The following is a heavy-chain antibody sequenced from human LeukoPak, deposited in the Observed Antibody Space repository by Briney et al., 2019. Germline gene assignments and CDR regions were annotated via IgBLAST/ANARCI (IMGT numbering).Heavy chain of an antibody. V-gene: IGHV3-23*01. CDR1: GFTFSSYA. D-gene: IGHD3-22*01. Sequence: GGSLRLSCAASGFTFSSYAMSWVRQAPGKGLEWVSDISGGGGSTYYADSVKGRFTISRDNSKNTLYLQMNSLRAEDTAVYYCASIGNTMIVVVSQRGDYWGQGTLVTVSS. J-gene: IGHJ4*02. CDR2: ISGGGGST. CDR3: ASIGNTMIVVVSQRGDY.